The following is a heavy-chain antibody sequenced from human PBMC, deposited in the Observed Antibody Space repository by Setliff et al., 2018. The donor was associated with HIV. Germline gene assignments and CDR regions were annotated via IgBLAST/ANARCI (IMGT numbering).Heavy chain of an antibody. CDR3: ARGKVLRGNILYY. V-gene: IGHV1-8*01. Sequence: ASVKVSCKASGGTFSSYAISWVRQAPGQGLEWMGRILPIFGTRDYAQKFQGRVTMTRNTSISTAYMDLSSLRSEDTAVYYCARGKVLRGNILYYWGQGTLVTVSS. J-gene: IGHJ4*02. D-gene: IGHD2-8*01. CDR1: GGTFSSYA. CDR2: ILPIFGTR.